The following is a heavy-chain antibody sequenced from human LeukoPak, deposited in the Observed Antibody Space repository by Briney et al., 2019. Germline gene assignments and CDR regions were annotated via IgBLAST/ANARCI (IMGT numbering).Heavy chain of an antibody. Sequence: GASVKVSCKASGYTFTSYGISWVRQAPGQELEWMGWISPYNGNTNYAQKLQGRVTMTTDTSTSAVYMELRSLRSDDTAVYYCARGKGSGYSGYDLLFNYWGQGTLLTVSS. D-gene: IGHD5-12*01. CDR3: ARGKGSGYSGYDLLFNY. J-gene: IGHJ4*02. V-gene: IGHV1-18*01. CDR2: ISPYNGNT. CDR1: GYTFTSYG.